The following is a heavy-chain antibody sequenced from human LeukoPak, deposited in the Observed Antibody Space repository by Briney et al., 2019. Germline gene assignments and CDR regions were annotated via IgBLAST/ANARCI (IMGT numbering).Heavy chain of an antibody. V-gene: IGHV3-21*01. CDR3: AELGITMIGGV. Sequence: GGSLRLSCAASGFTFSSYSMNWVRQAPGKGLEWVSSISSSSSYIYYADSVKGRFTISRDNAKNSLYLQMNSLRAEDTAVYYCAELGITMIGGVWGKGTTVTISA. D-gene: IGHD3-10*02. CDR1: GFTFSSYS. J-gene: IGHJ6*04. CDR2: ISSSSSYI.